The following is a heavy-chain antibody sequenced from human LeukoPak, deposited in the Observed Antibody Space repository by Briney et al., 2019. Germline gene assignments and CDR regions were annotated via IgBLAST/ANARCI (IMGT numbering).Heavy chain of an antibody. Sequence: GGPLRLSCAASGFTFSSYGMHWVRQAPGKGLEWVAVISYDGSNKYYADSVKGRFTISRDNSKNTLYLQMNSLRAEDTAVYYCAKDLNDYGDYYVFDYWGQGALVTVSS. CDR3: AKDLNDYGDYYVFDY. V-gene: IGHV3-30*18. CDR2: ISYDGSNK. CDR1: GFTFSSYG. D-gene: IGHD4-17*01. J-gene: IGHJ4*02.